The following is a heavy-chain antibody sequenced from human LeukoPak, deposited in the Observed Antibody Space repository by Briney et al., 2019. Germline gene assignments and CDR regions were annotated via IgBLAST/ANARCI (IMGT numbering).Heavy chain of an antibody. CDR3: ARDSPPSSSWYYFDY. Sequence: PGGSLRLSCAASGFTFSSYGMSWVRQAPGKGLEWVSAISGSGGSTYYADSVKGRFTISRDNSKNTLYLQMNSLRAEDTAVYYCARDSPPSSSWYYFDYWGQGTLVTVSS. D-gene: IGHD6-13*01. V-gene: IGHV3-23*01. J-gene: IGHJ4*02. CDR2: ISGSGGST. CDR1: GFTFSSYG.